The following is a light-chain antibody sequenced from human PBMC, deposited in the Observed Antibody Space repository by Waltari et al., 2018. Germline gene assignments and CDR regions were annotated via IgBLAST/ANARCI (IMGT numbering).Light chain of an antibody. J-gene: IGLJ1*01. V-gene: IGLV2-14*01. CDR2: EVS. Sequence: QSALTQPASVSGSPGQSITISCPGTSREVGGYNYVSWYQQHPGKAPKLMIYEVSNRPSGVSNRFSGSKSGNTASLTISGLQAEDEADYYCSAYTSSSTVFGTGTKVTVL. CDR1: SREVGGYNY. CDR3: SAYTSSSTV.